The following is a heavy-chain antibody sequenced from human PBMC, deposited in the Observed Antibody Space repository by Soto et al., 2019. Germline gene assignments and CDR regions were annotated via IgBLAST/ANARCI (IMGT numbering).Heavy chain of an antibody. D-gene: IGHD3-3*01. V-gene: IGHV1-3*01. CDR2: INAGNGNT. Sequence: ASVKVSCKASGYTFTSYAMHWVRQAHGQRLEWMGWINAGNGNTKYSQKFQGRVTITRDTSASTAYMELSSLGSEDTAVYYCGGDVYYFWSGYRSPWGIWFDPWGQGTLVTVSS. J-gene: IGHJ5*02. CDR1: GYTFTSYA. CDR3: GGDVYYFWSGYRSPWGIWFDP.